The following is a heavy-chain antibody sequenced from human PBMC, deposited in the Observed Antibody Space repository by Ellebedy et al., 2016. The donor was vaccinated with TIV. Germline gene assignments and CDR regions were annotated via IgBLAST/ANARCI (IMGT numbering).Heavy chain of an antibody. D-gene: IGHD6-19*01. CDR2: IKQDGSEK. CDR3: AGEQWLGRAYCFDY. J-gene: IGHJ4*02. Sequence: GESLKISCAASGVTSSNYWMSWVRQAPGKGLERVANIKQDGSEKNYVDSVKGRFSISRDNAKNSMYLQMNSLRDEDTAVYYCAGEQWLGRAYCFDYWGQGTLLTVSS. V-gene: IGHV3-7*01. CDR1: GVTSSNYW.